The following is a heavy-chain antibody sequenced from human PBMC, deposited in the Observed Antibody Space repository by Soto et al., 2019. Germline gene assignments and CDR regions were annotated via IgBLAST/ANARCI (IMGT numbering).Heavy chain of an antibody. Sequence: GGSLRLSCVGSGFFFSSYTMTWVRQAPGKGLEWVSSFSATSENTYYADSVRGRFAISRDNSKNTLFLQMNSLTAEDTAMYYCAKARDQQWVRLPFDYWGQGILVTVSS. CDR2: FSATSENT. J-gene: IGHJ4*02. CDR3: AKARDQQWVRLPFDY. CDR1: GFFFSSYT. V-gene: IGHV3-23*01. D-gene: IGHD6-19*01.